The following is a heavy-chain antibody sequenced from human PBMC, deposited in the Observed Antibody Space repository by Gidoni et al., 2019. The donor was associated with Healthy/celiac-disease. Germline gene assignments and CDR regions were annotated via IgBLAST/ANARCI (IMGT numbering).Heavy chain of an antibody. D-gene: IGHD3-3*01. CDR1: GFTFSSYS. Sequence: EVQLVDSGVGLVKPGGSLSLSCAASGFTFSSYSMNLVRKAPGKGLERVSAISSSSSYIYYADSVKGRFTIARENAKNSLYLQMNSVRAEETAVYYCARDGDVGAFDIWGQGTMVTVSS. CDR3: ARDGDVGAFDI. J-gene: IGHJ3*02. V-gene: IGHV3-21*01. CDR2: ISSSSSYI.